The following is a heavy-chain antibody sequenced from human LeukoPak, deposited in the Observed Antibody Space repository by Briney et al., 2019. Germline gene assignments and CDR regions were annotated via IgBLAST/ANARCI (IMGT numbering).Heavy chain of an antibody. CDR1: GYTFTSYD. J-gene: IGHJ6*02. V-gene: IGHV1-8*01. CDR2: MNPNSGNT. CDR3: ARVCSGGSCLLYSYYGMGV. Sequence: GASVKVSCKASGYTFTSYDINWVRQATGQGLEGMGWMNPNSGNTGYAQKFKGRVTMTRNSSISTAYMELSSLRSEDTAVYYCARVCSGGSCLLYSYYGMGVWGQGTTVTVSS. D-gene: IGHD2-15*01.